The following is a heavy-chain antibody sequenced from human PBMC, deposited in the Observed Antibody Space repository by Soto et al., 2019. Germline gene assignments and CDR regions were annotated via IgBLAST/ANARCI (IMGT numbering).Heavy chain of an antibody. Sequence: SETLSLTCTVSGGSISSSSHFWGWFRQPPWKGLEWIGSFYYTGSTYYNPSLRSRVTMSVDTSKNQFSLKLSSVTAADTAVYYCARHGKNYDLRNCFDPWGQGSLVTVSS. CDR3: ARHGKNYDLRNCFDP. J-gene: IGHJ5*02. CDR2: FYYTGST. V-gene: IGHV4-39*01. D-gene: IGHD3-3*01. CDR1: GGSISSSSHF.